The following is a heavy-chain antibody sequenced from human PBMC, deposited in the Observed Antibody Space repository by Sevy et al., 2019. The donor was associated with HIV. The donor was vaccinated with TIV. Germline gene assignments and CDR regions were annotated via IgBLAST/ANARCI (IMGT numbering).Heavy chain of an antibody. CDR2: FDPEDGET. Sequence: ASVKVSCKVSGYTLTQLSMNWVRQAPGKGLEWMGSFDPEDGETIYAQTFQGRVTMTEDRSTDTAYMDLSSLRSEDTAVYYCATTKDYYESSGYPFDYWGQGTLVIVSS. D-gene: IGHD3-22*01. CDR1: GYTLTQLS. J-gene: IGHJ4*02. CDR3: ATTKDYYESSGYPFDY. V-gene: IGHV1-24*01.